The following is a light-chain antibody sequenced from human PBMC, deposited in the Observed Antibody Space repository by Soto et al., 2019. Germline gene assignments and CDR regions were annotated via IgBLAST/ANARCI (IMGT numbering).Light chain of an antibody. CDR3: QQRSNWPT. J-gene: IGKJ5*01. CDR2: DAS. CDR1: QSVSSH. V-gene: IGKV3-11*01. Sequence: ESVLTQSPGTLSLSPGERATLSCRVSQSVSSHFAWYQQKSGQAPRLLIYDASKRATGIPARFSGSGSGTDFTLTISSLEPEDFAVYYCQQRSNWPTFGQGTRLEIK.